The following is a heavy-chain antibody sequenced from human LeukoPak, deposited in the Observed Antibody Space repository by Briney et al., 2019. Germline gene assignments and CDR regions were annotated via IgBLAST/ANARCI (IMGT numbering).Heavy chain of an antibody. CDR1: GFSFSGYG. D-gene: IGHD2-15*01. V-gene: IGHV3-30*02. CDR2: IRYDGSNE. J-gene: IGHJ6*03. CDR3: AKVMPPGRIRFYSYYMDV. Sequence: RAGGSLRLSCAASGFSFSGYGMHWVRQAPGKGLEWEAFIRYDGSNEYYADSVKGRFTISRDKSKNTLSLQMNGLRVEDTAVYYCAKVMPPGRIRFYSYYMDVWGKGTTVTVS.